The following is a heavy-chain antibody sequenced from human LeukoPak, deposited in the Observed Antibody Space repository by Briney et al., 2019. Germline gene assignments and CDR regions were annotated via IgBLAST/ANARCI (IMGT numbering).Heavy chain of an antibody. CDR3: ASRYCPHSNYHLVGAY. Sequence: LETLSLTCTVSGASISGNSYCWGWIRQPPGKGLESLANVYNTGNTYYNPSLQSRVSISVDTSKNQISLKLSSVTAADTAVYFCASRYCPHSNYHLVGAYWGQGTLVTVSS. CDR1: GASISGNSYC. V-gene: IGHV4-39*01. D-gene: IGHD2-15*01. CDR2: VYNTGNT. J-gene: IGHJ4*02.